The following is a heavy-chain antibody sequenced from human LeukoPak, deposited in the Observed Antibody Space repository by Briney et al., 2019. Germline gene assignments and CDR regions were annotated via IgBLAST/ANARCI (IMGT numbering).Heavy chain of an antibody. Sequence: ASVKVSCKASGYTFTSYGISWVRQAPGQGLEWMGWISAYNGNTNYAQKLQGRVTMTTDASTSTAYMELRSLRSDDTAVYYCARSVYGDYGPPYYYYMDVWGKGTTVTISS. D-gene: IGHD4-17*01. CDR2: ISAYNGNT. CDR3: ARSVYGDYGPPYYYYMDV. CDR1: GYTFTSYG. V-gene: IGHV1-18*01. J-gene: IGHJ6*03.